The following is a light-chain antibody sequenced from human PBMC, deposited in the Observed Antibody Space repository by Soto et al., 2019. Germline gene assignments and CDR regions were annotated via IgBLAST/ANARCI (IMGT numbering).Light chain of an antibody. V-gene: IGLV2-14*01. CDR1: SRDIGAYNL. CDR2: EVR. J-gene: IGLJ1*01. Sequence: QSVLTQPASVSGSPGQSITISCSGTSRDIGAYNLVSWYQQPPGKAPKLLIYEVRNRPSGISYRFSGSKSGDTASLTISGLQAEDEADYYCSSYASVRTDVFGNGTKVTVL. CDR3: SSYASVRTDV.